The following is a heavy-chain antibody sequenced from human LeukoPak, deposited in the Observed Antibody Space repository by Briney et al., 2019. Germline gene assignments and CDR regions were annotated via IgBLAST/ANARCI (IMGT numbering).Heavy chain of an antibody. V-gene: IGHV4-34*01. CDR2: INHRGST. CDR3: ARDKGILWFGESVSRMDWFDP. CDR1: GGPFSGAY. D-gene: IGHD3-10*01. Sequence: SETLSLTCSVYGGPFSGAYWTSVRRPPGKGLEWIGEINHRGSTNYNPSRKSRVTKSLDTSQNQYRLKLSSVSGADTAVYYCARDKGILWFGESVSRMDWFDPWGQGTLVIVSS. J-gene: IGHJ5*02.